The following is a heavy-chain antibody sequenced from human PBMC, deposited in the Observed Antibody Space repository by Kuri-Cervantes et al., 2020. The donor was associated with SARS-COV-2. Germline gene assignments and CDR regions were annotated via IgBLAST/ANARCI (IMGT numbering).Heavy chain of an antibody. D-gene: IGHD2-2*01. CDR2: IKQDGSEK. CDR1: GFTFSSCW. V-gene: IGHV3-7*01. Sequence: GESLKISCAASGFTFSSCWMSWVHQAPGKGLEWVANIKQDGSEKYYVDSVKGRFTISRDNAKNSLYLQMNSLRAEDTAVYYCARDRPTRVVLGNAFDIWGQGTMVTVSS. CDR3: ARDRPTRVVLGNAFDI. J-gene: IGHJ3*02.